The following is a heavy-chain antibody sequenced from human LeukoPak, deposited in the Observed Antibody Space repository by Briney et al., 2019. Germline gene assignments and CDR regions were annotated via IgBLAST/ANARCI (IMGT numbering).Heavy chain of an antibody. D-gene: IGHD1-26*01. CDR2: IYPGDSDT. V-gene: IGHV5-51*01. Sequence: GGSLKISCKGSGYTFTSYWIGWVRQMPGKGLEWMGIIYPGDSDTRYSPSFQGQVTISADKSISTAYLAWSSLKVSDTAMYYCARHTRSGESGLYYGMDVRGQGTTVTVSS. J-gene: IGHJ6*02. CDR1: GYTFTSYW. CDR3: ARHTRSGESGLYYGMDV.